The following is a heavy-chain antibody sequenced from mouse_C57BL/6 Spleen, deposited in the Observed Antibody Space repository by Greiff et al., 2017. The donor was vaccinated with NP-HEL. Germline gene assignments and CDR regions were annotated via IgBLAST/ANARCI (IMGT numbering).Heavy chain of an antibody. CDR2: IDPETGGT. Sequence: QVQLKQSGAELVRPGASVTLSRKASGYTFTDYEMHWVKQTPVHGLEWIGAIDPETGGTAYNQKFKGKAILTADKSSSTAYMELRSLTSEDSAVYYCTRWLPSYYAMDYWGQGTSVTVSS. V-gene: IGHV1-15*01. D-gene: IGHD2-2*01. CDR3: TRWLPSYYAMDY. J-gene: IGHJ4*01. CDR1: GYTFTDYE.